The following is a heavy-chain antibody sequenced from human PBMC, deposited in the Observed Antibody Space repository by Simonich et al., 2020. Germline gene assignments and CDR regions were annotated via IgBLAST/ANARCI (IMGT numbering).Heavy chain of an antibody. CDR1: GGTFSSYA. D-gene: IGHD3-3*01. V-gene: IGHV1-69*13. J-gene: IGHJ5*02. Sequence: QVQLVQSGAEVKKPGSSVKVSCKASGGTFSSYAISWVRQAPGQGLEWMGGIIPIFGTANYEQKFQGRVTITADESTSTAYMELSSLRSEDTAVYYCALRGGDFNFWSGYRFDPWGQGTLVTVSS. CDR3: ALRGGDFNFWSGYRFDP. CDR2: IIPIFGTA.